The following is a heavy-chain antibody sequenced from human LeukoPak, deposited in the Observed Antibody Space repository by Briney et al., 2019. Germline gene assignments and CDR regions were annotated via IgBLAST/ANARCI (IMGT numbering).Heavy chain of an antibody. D-gene: IGHD3-22*01. CDR3: ARDATPDSSGYYYDPSWYFDL. CDR1: GYTFTGYY. CDR2: INPNSGGT. J-gene: IGHJ2*01. V-gene: IGHV1-2*02. Sequence: ASVKVSCKASGYTFTGYYMHWVRQAPGQGLEWTGSINPNSGGTNYAQKFQGRVTMTRDTSISTAYMELSRLRSDDTAVYYCARDATPDSSGYYYDPSWYFDLWGRGTLVTVSS.